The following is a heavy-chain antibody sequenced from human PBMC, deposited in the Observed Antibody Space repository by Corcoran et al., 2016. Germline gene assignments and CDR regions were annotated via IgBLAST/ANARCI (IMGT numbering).Heavy chain of an antibody. CDR2: IIPIFGTA. CDR1: GGTFSSYA. CDR3: ARGYCSGGSCYPPRNDAFDI. V-gene: IGHV1-69*06. Sequence: QVQLVQSGAEVKKPGSSVKVSCKASGGTFSSYAISWVRQAPGQGLEWMGGIIPIFGTANYAQKFQGRVTITADKSTSTAYMELSSLRSEDTAVYYLARGYCSGGSCYPPRNDAFDIWGQGTMVTVSA. D-gene: IGHD2-15*01. J-gene: IGHJ3*02.